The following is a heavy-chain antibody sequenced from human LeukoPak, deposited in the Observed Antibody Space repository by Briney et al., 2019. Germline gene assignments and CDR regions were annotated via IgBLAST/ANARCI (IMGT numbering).Heavy chain of an antibody. J-gene: IGHJ6*03. Sequence: GGSLRLSCAASGFTFSNYLMHWVRQAPGKGLEHVSAISDNGASTYYPNSKKGRFTISRDNSKNTLYLQMDSLRPEDMAVYYCARGMLFSGTWFMDYYFVDVWGKGTTVTVSS. V-gene: IGHV3-64*01. CDR1: GFTFSNYL. CDR2: ISDNGAST. CDR3: ARGMLFSGTWFMDYYFVDV. D-gene: IGHD5-12*01.